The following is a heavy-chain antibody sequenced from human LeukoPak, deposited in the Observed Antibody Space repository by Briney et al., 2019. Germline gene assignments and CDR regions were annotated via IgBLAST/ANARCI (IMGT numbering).Heavy chain of an antibody. CDR1: GFTFSDYY. CDR2: ISSYGSTI. V-gene: IGHV3-11*04. D-gene: IGHD3-16*02. J-gene: IGHJ4*02. CDR3: ATAPQTYRYLGY. Sequence: GGSLRLSCAASGFTFSDYYMSWIRQAPGKGLEWVSYISSYGSTIYYADSVKGRFTISRDNAKNSLYLQMNSLRAEDTAVYYCATAPQTYRYLGYWGQGTLVTVSS.